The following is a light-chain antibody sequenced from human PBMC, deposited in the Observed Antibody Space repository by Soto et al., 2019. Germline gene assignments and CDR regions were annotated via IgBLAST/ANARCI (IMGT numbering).Light chain of an antibody. J-gene: IGKJ2*01. CDR3: QQYNRWPPYT. CDR1: QNVYTN. Sequence: ETAMTQSQATLSVAPGETATLSCRASQNVYTNLAWYQQKPGQAPRLVLYGASTRATGVPARFSGSGSGTEFTLTISSLQSEDFAVYYCQQYNRWPPYTFGQGTKVDIK. CDR2: GAS. V-gene: IGKV3-15*01.